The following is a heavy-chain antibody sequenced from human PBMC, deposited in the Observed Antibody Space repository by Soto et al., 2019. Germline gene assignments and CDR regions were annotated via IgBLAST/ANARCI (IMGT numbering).Heavy chain of an antibody. V-gene: IGHV3-23*01. CDR1: GFTFSSYA. CDR3: AKDYYYDSSGYYYFDY. Sequence: EVQLLESGGGLVQPGGSLRLSCAASGFTFSSYAMSWVRQAPGKGLEWVSAISGSGGSTYYADSVKGRFTISRDNSKNTLYLQMNSLRAEDTAEYYCAKDYYYDSSGYYYFDYWGQGTLVTVSS. J-gene: IGHJ4*02. CDR2: ISGSGGST. D-gene: IGHD3-22*01.